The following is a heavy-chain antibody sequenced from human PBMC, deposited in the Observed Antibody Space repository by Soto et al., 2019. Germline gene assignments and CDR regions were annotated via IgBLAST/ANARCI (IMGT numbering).Heavy chain of an antibody. Sequence: PSETLSLTCAVYGGSFSGYYWSWIRQPPGKGLEWIGEINHSGSTNYNPSLKSRVTISVDTSKNQFSLKLSSVTAADTAVYYCARTGITGTTGTDYWGKGTLVTVS. V-gene: IGHV4-34*01. CDR1: GGSFSGYY. J-gene: IGHJ4*02. D-gene: IGHD1-7*01. CDR3: ARTGITGTTGTDY. CDR2: INHSGST.